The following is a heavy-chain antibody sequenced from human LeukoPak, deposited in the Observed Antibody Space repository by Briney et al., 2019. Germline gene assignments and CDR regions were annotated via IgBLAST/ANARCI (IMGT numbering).Heavy chain of an antibody. V-gene: IGHV4-59*08. Sequence: PSETLSLTCTVSDGSITNDDWSWIRQPPGKGLDWIGYIYYSGSTNYSPSFKSRVTISIDTSKNQFSLRLSSVTAADTAVYYCARSFSGTYPGLDDWGQGTLVAVSS. J-gene: IGHJ4*02. CDR2: IYYSGST. CDR1: DGSITNDD. D-gene: IGHD3-10*01. CDR3: ARSFSGTYPGLDD.